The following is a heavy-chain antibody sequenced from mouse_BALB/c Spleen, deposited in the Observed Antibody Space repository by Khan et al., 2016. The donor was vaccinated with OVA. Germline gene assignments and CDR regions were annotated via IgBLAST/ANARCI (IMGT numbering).Heavy chain of an antibody. Sequence: IQLVQSGPELMKPGASVKISCKASGYSFSTYYIHWVTLSHGKTLEWIGYIDPFNGGVTYNQNFKGKATLTIDKSSSTAYMHLTSLTSEDSAVYYCARHGSTSWFAYWGQGTLVTVSA. CDR2: IDPFNGGV. CDR1: GYSFSTYY. V-gene: IGHV1S135*01. CDR3: ARHGSTSWFAY. J-gene: IGHJ3*01. D-gene: IGHD1-1*01.